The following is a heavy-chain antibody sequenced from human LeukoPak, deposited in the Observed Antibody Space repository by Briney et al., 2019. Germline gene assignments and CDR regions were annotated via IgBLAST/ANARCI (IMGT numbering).Heavy chain of an antibody. CDR3: ARDLHSSGPDY. D-gene: IGHD3-22*01. CDR2: IIPIFGTA. Sequence: PSASVKVSCRASGGTFSSYAISWVRQAPGQGLEWMGGIIPIFGTANYAQKFQGRVTITADESTSTTYMELSSLRSEDTAVYYCARDLHSSGPDYWGQGTLVTVSS. V-gene: IGHV1-69*13. J-gene: IGHJ4*02. CDR1: GGTFSSYA.